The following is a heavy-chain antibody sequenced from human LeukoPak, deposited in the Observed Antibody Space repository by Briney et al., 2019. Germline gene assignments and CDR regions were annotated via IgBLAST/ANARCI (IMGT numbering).Heavy chain of an antibody. J-gene: IGHJ4*02. CDR1: GFTFSSYW. CDR2: IKQDGSEK. V-gene: IGHV3-7*03. Sequence: PGGSLRLSCAASGFTFSSYWMSWVRQAPGKGLEWVANIKQDGSEKYYVDSVKGRFTISRDNSKNTLYLQMNSLRAEDTAVYYCARGAVNSGSSIGDFDYWGQGTLVTVSS. D-gene: IGHD1-26*01. CDR3: ARGAVNSGSSIGDFDY.